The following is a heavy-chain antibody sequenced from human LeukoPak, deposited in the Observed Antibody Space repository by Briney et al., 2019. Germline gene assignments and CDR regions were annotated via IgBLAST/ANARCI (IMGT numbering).Heavy chain of an antibody. D-gene: IGHD3-3*01. Sequence: SEPLSLTCAVSGGSISSGGYSWSWIRQPPGKGLEWIGYIYHSGSTYYNPSLKSRVTISVDRSKNQFSLKLSSVTAADTAVYYCARSTIFGVVRARPFDYWGQGTLVTVSS. V-gene: IGHV4-30-2*01. J-gene: IGHJ4*02. CDR3: ARSTIFGVVRARPFDY. CDR1: GGSISSGGYS. CDR2: IYHSGST.